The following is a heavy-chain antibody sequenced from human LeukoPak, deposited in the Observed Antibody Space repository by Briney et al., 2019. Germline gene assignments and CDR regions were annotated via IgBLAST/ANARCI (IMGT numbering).Heavy chain of an antibody. CDR1: GYTFTSYG. CDR2: ISAHNGNT. D-gene: IGHD3-10*01. J-gene: IGHJ3*02. CDR3: ARDKPTAWYGSGSYHHDAFDI. V-gene: IGHV1-18*01. Sequence: ASVKVSCKASGYTFTSYGISWVRQAPGQGLEWMGWISAHNGNTNYAQKLQGRVTMTTDTSTSTAYMELRSLRSDDTAVYYCARDKPTAWYGSGSYHHDAFDIWGQGTMVTVSS.